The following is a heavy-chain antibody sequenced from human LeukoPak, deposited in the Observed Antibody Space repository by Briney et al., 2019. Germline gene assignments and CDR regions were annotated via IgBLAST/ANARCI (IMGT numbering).Heavy chain of an antibody. J-gene: IGHJ4*02. D-gene: IGHD3-10*01. CDR2: MYSSGTT. Sequence: PSQTLPHRCSVSGAPITSGLSYWSWIRQPAGKLPEFVGRMYSSGTTNYNPSVRSRVTISVDTSKNLFTLNLTSVTAADTAVYYCARDEGRHGFDDWGPGTLVTVSS. CDR3: ARDEGRHGFDD. V-gene: IGHV4-61*02. CDR1: GAPITSGLSY.